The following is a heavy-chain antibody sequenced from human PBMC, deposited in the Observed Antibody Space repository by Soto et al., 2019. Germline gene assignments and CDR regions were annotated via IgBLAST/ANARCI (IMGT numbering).Heavy chain of an antibody. CDR1: GGSISSYY. CDR2: IYYSGST. J-gene: IGHJ3*02. Sequence: QVQLQESGPGLVKPSETLSLTCTVSGGSISSYYWSWIRQPPGKGLEWIGYIYYSGSTNYNPSLKSRVTLSVDTSKNQVSRKLSSVTAADTAVYYCARDPDFIIRDGAFDIWGQGTMVTVSS. V-gene: IGHV4-59*01. CDR3: ARDPDFIIRDGAFDI.